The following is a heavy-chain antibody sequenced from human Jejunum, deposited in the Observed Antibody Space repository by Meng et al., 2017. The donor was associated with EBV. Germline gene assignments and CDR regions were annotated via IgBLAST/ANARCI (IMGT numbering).Heavy chain of an antibody. J-gene: IGHJ2*01. CDR3: ATGRAYYFDL. Sequence: EVQLVEAGGGLVPPGASLRLSCAASGFTFSDYSMHWVRQAPGKGLVCVAPVRHDDFSTTYADSVKGRFTISRDNAKNMVYLQMNSLTTDDTAVYYCATGRAYYFDLWGRGTLVTVSS. V-gene: IGHV3-74*01. CDR1: GFTFSDYS. D-gene: IGHD1-1*01. CDR2: VRHDDFST.